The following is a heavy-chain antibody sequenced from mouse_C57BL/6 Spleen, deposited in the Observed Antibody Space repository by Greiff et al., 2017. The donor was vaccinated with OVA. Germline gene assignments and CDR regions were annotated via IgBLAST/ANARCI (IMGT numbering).Heavy chain of an antibody. Sequence: QVQLQQSGAELVKPGASVTMSCKASGYTFTSYWITWVKQRPGQGLEWIGDLYPGSGSTNYNEKFKSKATLTVDTSSSTAYMQLSSLTSEDSAVYYCARVTTVVDWYFDVWGTGTTVTVSS. D-gene: IGHD1-1*01. J-gene: IGHJ1*03. CDR1: GYTFTSYW. CDR2: LYPGSGST. V-gene: IGHV1-55*01. CDR3: ARVTTVVDWYFDV.